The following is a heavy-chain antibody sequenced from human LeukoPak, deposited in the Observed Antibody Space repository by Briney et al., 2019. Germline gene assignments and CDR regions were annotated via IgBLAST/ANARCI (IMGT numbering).Heavy chain of an antibody. Sequence: ASVKVSCKASGYTFTIYGISWVRQAPGQGLEWMGWISAYNGNTNYAQKFQGRVTMTRNTSISTAYMELSSLRSEDTAVYYCARGARITIFGVAHNWFDPWGQGTLVTVSS. V-gene: IGHV1-18*01. CDR3: ARGARITIFGVAHNWFDP. CDR2: ISAYNGNT. J-gene: IGHJ5*02. D-gene: IGHD3-3*01. CDR1: GYTFTIYG.